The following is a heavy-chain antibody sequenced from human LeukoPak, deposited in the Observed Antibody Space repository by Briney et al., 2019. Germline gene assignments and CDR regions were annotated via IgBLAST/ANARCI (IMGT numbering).Heavy chain of an antibody. J-gene: IGHJ4*02. D-gene: IGHD5-18*01. V-gene: IGHV1-24*01. CDR2: FDPEDGET. CDR1: AYTLTGYY. Sequence: ASVKVSFKASAYTLTGYYMHWVRQAPGKGLEWMGGFDPEDGETIYAQKFQGRVTMTEDTSTDTAYMELSSLRSEDTAVYYCATTTAMEVFDYWGQGTLVTVSS. CDR3: ATTTAMEVFDY.